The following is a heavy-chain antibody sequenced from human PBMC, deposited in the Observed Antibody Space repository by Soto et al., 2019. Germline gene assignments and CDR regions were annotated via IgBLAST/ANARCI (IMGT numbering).Heavy chain of an antibody. CDR1: GYTFTSYG. CDR3: ARDGGYCSSTSCYSPFDY. D-gene: IGHD2-2*01. Sequence: WASGKVSCKASGYTFTSYGISWVRQAPGQGLEWMGWISAYNGNTNYAQKLQGRVTMTTDTSTSTAYMELRSLRSDDTAVYYCARDGGYCSSTSCYSPFDYWGQGTLVTVSS. J-gene: IGHJ4*02. V-gene: IGHV1-18*01. CDR2: ISAYNGNT.